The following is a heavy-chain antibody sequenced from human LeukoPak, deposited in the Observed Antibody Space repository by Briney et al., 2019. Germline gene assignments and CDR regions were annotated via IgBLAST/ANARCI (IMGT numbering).Heavy chain of an antibody. J-gene: IGHJ4*02. CDR1: GSSISSYY. CDR2: IYYSGST. V-gene: IGHV4-59*01. CDR3: AREGFWSGSFDY. D-gene: IGHD3-3*01. Sequence: SETLSLTCTVSGSSISSYYWSWIRQPPGKGLEWIGYIYYSGSTNYNPSLKSRVTISVDTSKNQFSLKLSSVTAADTAVYYCAREGFWSGSFDYWGQGTLVTVSS.